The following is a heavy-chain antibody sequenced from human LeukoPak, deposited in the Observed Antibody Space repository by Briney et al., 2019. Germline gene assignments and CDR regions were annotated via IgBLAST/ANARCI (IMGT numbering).Heavy chain of an antibody. CDR1: RDSVSSNSVA. J-gene: IGHJ4*02. V-gene: IGHV6-1*01. CDR3: ARSSIKSFDY. Sequence: PSQTLSLTCAISRDSVSSNSVAWNWIRQTPSRGLEWLGRTYYRSQWHYDYAVSVKSRIIINPDTSKNHFSLHLNSVTPEDTAVYYCARSSIKSFDYWGQGTLVTVSS. CDR2: TYYRSQWHY.